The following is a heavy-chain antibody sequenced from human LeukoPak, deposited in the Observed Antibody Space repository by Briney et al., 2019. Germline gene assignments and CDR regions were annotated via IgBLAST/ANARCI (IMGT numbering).Heavy chain of an antibody. V-gene: IGHV3-33*01. CDR1: GLTLSGHG. CDR2: IWHDGNIK. D-gene: IGHD1-26*01. Sequence: GGSLRLSCAASGLTLSGHGMHWVRKAPGKGLEWVAIIWHDGNIKYYADSVKGRFIVSRDNYKNTVFLQMNSLRGEDTAVYYCARVGSGSYFLDAFDIWGQGTMVGVSS. CDR3: ARVGSGSYFLDAFDI. J-gene: IGHJ3*02.